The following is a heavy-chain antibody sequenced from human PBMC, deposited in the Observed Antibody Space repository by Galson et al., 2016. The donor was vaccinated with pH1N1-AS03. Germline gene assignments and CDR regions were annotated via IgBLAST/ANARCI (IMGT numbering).Heavy chain of an antibody. V-gene: IGHV3-30*02. CDR2: IRNDGSNE. CDR3: AKDLGGSGRPGY. J-gene: IGHJ4*02. Sequence: SLRLSCAASGFTFSYYGMHWVRQAPGKGLEWVASIRNDGSNEHYADSVKGRFTISRDNSKNTLHLQMNSLTPEDTAVYYCAKDLGGSGRPGYWGQGTLVTVSS. D-gene: IGHD3-10*01. CDR1: GFTFSYYG.